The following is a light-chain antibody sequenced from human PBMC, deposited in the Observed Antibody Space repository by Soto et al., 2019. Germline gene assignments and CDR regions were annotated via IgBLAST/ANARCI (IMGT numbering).Light chain of an antibody. CDR2: AAS. V-gene: IGKV1-27*01. J-gene: IGKJ4*01. Sequence: DIQMTQSPSSLSASLGDRVTITCRASQGIGISLSWFQQRPGKVPKLLIYAASPLQSGVPSRFSGSGSGTDFTLTISILQPEDVAVYYCQKYNTAPLTFGGGTRVEIK. CDR3: QKYNTAPLT. CDR1: QGIGIS.